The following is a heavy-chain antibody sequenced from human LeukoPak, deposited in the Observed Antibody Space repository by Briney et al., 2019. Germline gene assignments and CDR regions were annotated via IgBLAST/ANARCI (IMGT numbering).Heavy chain of an antibody. CDR2: VYYSGST. J-gene: IGHJ3*02. Sequence: SQTLSLTCTVSGGSIGTYYWSWIRQPPGKGLEWIGYVYYSGSTNHNPSLKSRATISVDTFKNQFSLELSSVTAADTAVYYCARPYSSSWYGDAFDIWGQGTMVTVSS. D-gene: IGHD6-13*01. V-gene: IGHV4-59*08. CDR1: GGSIGTYY. CDR3: ARPYSSSWYGDAFDI.